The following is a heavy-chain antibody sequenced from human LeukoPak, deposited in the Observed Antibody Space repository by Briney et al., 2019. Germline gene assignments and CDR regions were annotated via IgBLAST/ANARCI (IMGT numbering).Heavy chain of an antibody. CDR3: AREREGVTMLRGARGYYYYMDV. V-gene: IGHV4-59*01. J-gene: IGHJ6*03. D-gene: IGHD3-10*01. CDR1: GGYISSYY. Sequence: SGPTLVKPSETLSLACSVSGGYISSYYWSWIRQPPGKGLEWIGYIYYSGSTNYNSSLKSRVTISVDTSKNQFSLKLSSVTAADTAVYYCAREREGVTMLRGARGYYYYMDVWGKGTTVTISS. CDR2: IYYSGST.